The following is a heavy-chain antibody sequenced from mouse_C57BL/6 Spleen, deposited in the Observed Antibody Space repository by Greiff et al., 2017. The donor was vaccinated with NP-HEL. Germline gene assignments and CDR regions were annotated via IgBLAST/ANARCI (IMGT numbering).Heavy chain of an antibody. CDR3: ARSLPPLLRVYAMDY. J-gene: IGHJ4*01. V-gene: IGHV1-69*01. D-gene: IGHD1-1*01. CDR1: GYTFTSYW. Sequence: VQLQQSGAELVMPGASVKLSCKASGYTFTSYWMHWVKQRPGQGLEWIGEIGPSDSYTNYNQKFKGKSTVTVDKSSSTAYMQLSSLTSEDSAVYYCARSLPPLLRVYAMDYWGQGTSVTVSS. CDR2: IGPSDSYT.